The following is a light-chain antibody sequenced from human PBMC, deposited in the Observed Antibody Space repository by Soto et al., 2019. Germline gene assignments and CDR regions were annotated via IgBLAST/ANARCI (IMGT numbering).Light chain of an antibody. J-gene: IGLJ1*01. CDR2: EVT. V-gene: IGLV2-23*02. CDR1: NSDVGSYNL. CDR3: FSYAGDSVYV. Sequence: QSVLAQPASVSGSPRQSITISCTGTNSDVGSYNLVSWFQQHPGKAPKLVIYEVTKRPSGVSDRFSGSKSGNTASLTISGLQVEDEADYYCFSYAGDSVYVFGTGTKVTVL.